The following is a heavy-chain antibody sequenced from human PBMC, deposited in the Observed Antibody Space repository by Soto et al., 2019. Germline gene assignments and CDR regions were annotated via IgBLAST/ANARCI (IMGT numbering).Heavy chain of an antibody. J-gene: IGHJ6*02. V-gene: IGHV3-48*02. D-gene: IGHD4-17*01. CDR2: ISSSSSTI. CDR1: GFTFSSYS. CDR3: ARLHDYRYYYYGMDV. Sequence: HPGGSLRLSCAASGFTFSSYSMNWVRQAPGKGLEWVSYISSSSSTIYYADSVKGRFTISRDNAKNSLYLQMNSLRDEDTAVYYCARLHDYRYYYYGMDVWGQGTTVTVSS.